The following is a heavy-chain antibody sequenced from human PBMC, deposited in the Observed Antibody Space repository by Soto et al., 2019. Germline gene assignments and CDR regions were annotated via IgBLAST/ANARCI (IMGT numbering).Heavy chain of an antibody. Sequence: PGGSLRLSCAASGFTFSSYSMNWVRQAPGKGVEWVSYISSSSSTIYYADSVKGRFTISRDNAKNSLYLQMNSLRAEDTAVYYCARGYSGYFDYWGQGTLVTVSS. D-gene: IGHD1-26*01. CDR2: ISSSSSTI. CDR1: GFTFSSYS. CDR3: ARGYSGYFDY. J-gene: IGHJ4*02. V-gene: IGHV3-48*01.